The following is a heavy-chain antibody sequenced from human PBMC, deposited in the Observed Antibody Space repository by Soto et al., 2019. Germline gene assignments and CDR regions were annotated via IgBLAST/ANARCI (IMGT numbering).Heavy chain of an antibody. J-gene: IGHJ4*02. V-gene: IGHV5-51*01. D-gene: IGHD2-15*01. CDR1: GYSFTSYW. CDR2: IYPGDSDT. Sequence: GESLKISCKGSGYSFTSYWIGWVRQMPGKGLEWMGIIYPGDSDTRYSPSFQGQGTISADKSISTAYLQWSSLKASDTAMYYCARHGRYCSGGSCFEIYYFDYWGQGTLVTVSS. CDR3: ARHGRYCSGGSCFEIYYFDY.